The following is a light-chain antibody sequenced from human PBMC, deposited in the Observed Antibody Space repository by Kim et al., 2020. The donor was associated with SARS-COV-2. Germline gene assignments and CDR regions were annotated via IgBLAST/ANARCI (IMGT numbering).Light chain of an antibody. CDR1: KDISYR. CDR2: GAS. J-gene: IGKJ2*01. CDR3: MQYDDLPYT. V-gene: IGKV1-33*01. Sequence: GDRVTITCQASKDISYRLNWYQQKPGKAAKVVIAGASNLQSGAPSRFSGSGYGTEFTFSINNLHPEDIATYYCMQYDDLPYTFGRGTKLEI.